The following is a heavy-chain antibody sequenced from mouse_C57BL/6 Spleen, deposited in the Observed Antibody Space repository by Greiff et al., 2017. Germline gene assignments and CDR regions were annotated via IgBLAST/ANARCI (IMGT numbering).Heavy chain of an antibody. CDR3: AITTVVVDY. D-gene: IGHD1-1*01. CDR1: GYPFTSTW. V-gene: IGHV1-64*01. J-gene: IGHJ2*01. Sequence: VQLQQPGAELVKPGASVKLSCKASGYPFTSTWMHWVQQRPGQGLVSFGMILPNSGSTNYNEKFTSKATLTVDKSSSTAYMQLSSLTSEDSAVYYCAITTVVVDYWGQGTTLTVSS. CDR2: ILPNSGST.